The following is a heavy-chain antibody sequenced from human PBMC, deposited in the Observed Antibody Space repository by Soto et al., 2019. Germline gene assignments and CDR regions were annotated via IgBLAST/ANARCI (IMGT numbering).Heavy chain of an antibody. D-gene: IGHD3-10*01. Sequence: GASVKVSCKASGGTFSSYTISWVRQAPGQGLEWMGRIIPILGIANYAQKFQGRVTITADKSTSTAYMELSSLRSEDTAVYYCVYGSGSYRLSYYFDYWGQGTLVTVSS. CDR3: VYGSGSYRLSYYFDY. V-gene: IGHV1-69*02. J-gene: IGHJ4*02. CDR2: IIPILGIA. CDR1: GGTFSSYT.